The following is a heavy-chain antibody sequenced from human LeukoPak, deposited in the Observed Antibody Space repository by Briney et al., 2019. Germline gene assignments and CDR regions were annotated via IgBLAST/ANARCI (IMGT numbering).Heavy chain of an antibody. CDR3: AREGYGGWFDP. J-gene: IGHJ5*02. Sequence: GGSLRLSCVASGFTFSSYSMNWVRQAPGKGLEWVSSISSSSSYIYYADSVKGRFTISRDNAKNSLYLQMNSLRAEDTAVYYCAREGYGGWFDPWGQGTLVTVSS. V-gene: IGHV3-21*01. CDR2: ISSSSSYI. CDR1: GFTFSSYS. D-gene: IGHD5-18*01.